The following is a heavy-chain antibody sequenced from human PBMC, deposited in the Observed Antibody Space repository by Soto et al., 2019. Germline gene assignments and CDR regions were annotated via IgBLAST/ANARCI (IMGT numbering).Heavy chain of an antibody. CDR3: ARGRSLNTNMDF. CDR2: ISSSRGYV. D-gene: IGHD2-15*01. CDR1: GFTFSSYS. Sequence: EVQLVESGGGLVKPGVSLRLSCAASGFTFSSYSMNWVRQAPGKGLEWVSSISSSRGYVSYADSVKGRFTITRDNAKNPLYLQIGSLRAEDTAVYYCARGRSLNTNMDFRGQGTLVTVSS. J-gene: IGHJ4*02. V-gene: IGHV3-21*01.